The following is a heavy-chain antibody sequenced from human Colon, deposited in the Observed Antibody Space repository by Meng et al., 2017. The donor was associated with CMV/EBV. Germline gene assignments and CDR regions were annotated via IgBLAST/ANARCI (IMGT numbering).Heavy chain of an antibody. Sequence: GESLKISCAASGFIFSEYWMSWVRQAPGKGLEWVAFIQSDGTEKQYVDSVEGRFIISRDNSRNTVSLQMNSLRVEDTALYYCAKDVVNSAWRENVWGQGTTVTVSS. V-gene: IGHV3-30*02. D-gene: IGHD2-21*01. CDR1: GFIFSEYW. CDR3: AKDVVNSAWRENV. J-gene: IGHJ6*02. CDR2: IQSDGTEK.